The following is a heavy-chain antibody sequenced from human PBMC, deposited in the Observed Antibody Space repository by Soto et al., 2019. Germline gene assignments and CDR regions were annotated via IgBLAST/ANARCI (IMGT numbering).Heavy chain of an antibody. Sequence: QVQLQQWGAGLLKPSETLSLTCAVYGGSFSGYYWSWIRQPPGKGLEWIGEINHSGSTNYNPSLQSRVTISLDTTKNKFSLKLSSVTAADTAVYYCARLVTTHYYYYMDVWGKGTTVTVSS. CDR1: GGSFSGYY. V-gene: IGHV4-34*01. D-gene: IGHD4-4*01. CDR3: ARLVTTHYYYYMDV. CDR2: INHSGST. J-gene: IGHJ6*03.